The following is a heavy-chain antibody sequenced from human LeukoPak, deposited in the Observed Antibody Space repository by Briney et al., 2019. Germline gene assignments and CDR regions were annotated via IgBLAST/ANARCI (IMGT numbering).Heavy chain of an antibody. V-gene: IGHV1-46*01. D-gene: IGHD3-10*01. J-gene: IGHJ3*02. CDR2: INPSGGST. Sequence: ASVKVSCKASGYTFTSYYIHWVRQAPGQGLEWMGLINPSGGSTTYPQKFQGRVTMTRDTSTSTVYMELSSLTSEDTAVYYCAREPPNMVRGVFDIWGQGTMVTVSS. CDR3: AREPPNMVRGVFDI. CDR1: GYTFTSYY.